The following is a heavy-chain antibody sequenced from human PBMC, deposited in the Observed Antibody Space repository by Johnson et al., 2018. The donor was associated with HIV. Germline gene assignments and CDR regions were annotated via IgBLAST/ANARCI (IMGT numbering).Heavy chain of an antibody. CDR1: GFTFSGYA. CDR2: ISYDGSTK. Sequence: VQLVESGGGVVQPGRSLRLSCVGSGFTFSGYAMHWVRQAPGKGLEWVAFISYDGSTKYYADSVRGRFTISRDNSKNTLYLQMNSLPPEDTAVYYCATEGAAAAAGPSDAFDIWGQGTMVTVSS. V-gene: IGHV3-30-3*01. CDR3: ATEGAAAAAGPSDAFDI. J-gene: IGHJ3*02. D-gene: IGHD6-13*01.